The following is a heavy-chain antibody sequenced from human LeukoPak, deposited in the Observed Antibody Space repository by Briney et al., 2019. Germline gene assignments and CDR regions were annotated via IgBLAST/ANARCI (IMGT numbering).Heavy chain of an antibody. CDR1: GFVFSNYW. CDR2: INPDGSSI. CDR3: AKSIVGATKVFDY. V-gene: IGHV3-74*01. D-gene: IGHD1-26*01. J-gene: IGHJ4*02. Sequence: GGSLRLSCAASGFVFSNYWMYWVRQAPGRGLVWVSRINPDGSSIGYADFVRGRFTISRDNAKNTLYLQMNSLRAEDTAVYYCAKSIVGATKVFDYWGQGTLVTVSS.